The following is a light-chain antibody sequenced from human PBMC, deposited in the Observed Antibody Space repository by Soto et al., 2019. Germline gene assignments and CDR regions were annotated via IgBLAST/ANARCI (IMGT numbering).Light chain of an antibody. J-gene: IGKJ4*01. Sequence: DIHVTQSPAALSASVGDRVNITCRASQSIATYLSLYQQEPGRAPKLLIYAASNLQSGVPSRFSGSGSGTDFTLTISSLQPEDYATYYCQQSYSTSVTFGGGTKVAIK. V-gene: IGKV1-39*01. CDR3: QQSYSTSVT. CDR1: QSIATY. CDR2: AAS.